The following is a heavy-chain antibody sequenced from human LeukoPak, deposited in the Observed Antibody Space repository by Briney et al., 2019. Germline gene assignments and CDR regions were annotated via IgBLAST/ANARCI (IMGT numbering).Heavy chain of an antibody. V-gene: IGHV3-74*01. CDR2: INSDGSST. D-gene: IGHD6-19*01. CDR1: GFTLSSYW. CDR3: ARDPVAGITDPYYYYYGMDV. J-gene: IGHJ6*02. Sequence: GGSLRLSCAASGFTLSSYWMSWVRQAPGKGLVWVSRINSDGSSTSYADSVKGRFTISRDNAKNTLYLQMNSLRAEDTAVYYCARDPVAGITDPYYYYYGMDVWGQGTTVTVSS.